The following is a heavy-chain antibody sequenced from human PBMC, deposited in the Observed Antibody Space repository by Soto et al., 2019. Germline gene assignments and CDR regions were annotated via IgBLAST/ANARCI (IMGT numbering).Heavy chain of an antibody. CDR2: IHWNDDK. J-gene: IGHJ4*02. CDR1: GFSLSARGVG. V-gene: IGHV2-5*01. Sequence: QITLKESGPALVKPTQPLTLTCTVSGFSLSARGVGVSWIRQPPGKALEWLGIIHWNDDKRYSPSLQSRLTITKDTSKDQVVLTMTNMDPLDTATYYCAHSPWGATPDYWGQGTLVTVSS. D-gene: IGHD3-16*01. CDR3: AHSPWGATPDY.